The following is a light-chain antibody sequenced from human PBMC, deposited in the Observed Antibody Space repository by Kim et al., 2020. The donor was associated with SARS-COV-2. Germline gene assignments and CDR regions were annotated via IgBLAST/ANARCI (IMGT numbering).Light chain of an antibody. J-gene: IGLJ1*01. CDR3: CSYAGSSTPYV. Sequence: QSALTQPASVSGSPGQSITISCTGTSSDVGSYNPVSWYQQHPGKAPKLMIYEDSKRPSGVSNRFSVSKSGNTASLTISGLQAEDEADYYCCSYAGSSTPYVFGTGTKVTVL. CDR2: EDS. V-gene: IGLV2-23*01. CDR1: SSDVGSYNP.